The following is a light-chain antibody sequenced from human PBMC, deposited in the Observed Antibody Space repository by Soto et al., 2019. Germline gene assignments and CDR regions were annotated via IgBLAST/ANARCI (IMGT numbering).Light chain of an antibody. V-gene: IGKV3-20*01. CDR1: QSVRSSN. Sequence: EIVLTQSPGTLSLSPGERATLSCRASQSVRSSNLAWYQQKPGQAPRLLIHGASSRATGIPDRFNGSGSGTDFTLTISRLESEDFAVYYCQQYCSSPLTFGGGTKVEIK. J-gene: IGKJ4*01. CDR3: QQYCSSPLT. CDR2: GAS.